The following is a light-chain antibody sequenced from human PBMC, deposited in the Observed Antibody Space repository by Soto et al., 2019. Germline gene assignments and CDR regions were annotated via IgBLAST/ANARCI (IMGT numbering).Light chain of an antibody. J-gene: IGLJ2*01. Sequence: SVLTQPASVSGSPGQSSTISCTGTSSDVGGYNYVSWYQQHPGKAPKLMIYDVSNRPSGVSNRFSGSKSGNTASLTISGLQAEDEADYYCSSYTSSSTLVVFGGGTQLT. CDR3: SSYTSSSTLVV. V-gene: IGLV2-14*01. CDR2: DVS. CDR1: SSDVGGYNY.